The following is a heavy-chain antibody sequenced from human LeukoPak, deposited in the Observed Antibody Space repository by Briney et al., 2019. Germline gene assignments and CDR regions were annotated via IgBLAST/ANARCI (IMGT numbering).Heavy chain of an antibody. Sequence: ASVKVSCKTSGYTFTSYDINWVRQATGQGPEWMGRVNPNSGSTVYAQKFQGRVTITRDTSISTAYMELNSLRSDDTAVYYCARAEKHQWGVGSYSGYYYYFYMDVWGKGTTVTVSS. D-gene: IGHD1-26*01. V-gene: IGHV1-8*01. J-gene: IGHJ6*03. CDR1: GYTFTSYD. CDR2: VNPNSGST. CDR3: ARAEKHQWGVGSYSGYYYYFYMDV.